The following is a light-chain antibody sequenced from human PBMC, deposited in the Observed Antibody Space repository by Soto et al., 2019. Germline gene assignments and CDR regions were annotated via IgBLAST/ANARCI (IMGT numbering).Light chain of an antibody. CDR2: EVT. CDR3: TSYTSSSTNYV. Sequence: QSALTQPASVSGSPGQSITISCTGTSSDIGGYNYVSWYQQHPGKAPKLMIYEVTNRPSGLSNRFSGSKSDNTASLTISGLQAEDEADYYCTSYTSSSTNYVFGTGTKLTVL. V-gene: IGLV2-14*01. CDR1: SSDIGGYNY. J-gene: IGLJ1*01.